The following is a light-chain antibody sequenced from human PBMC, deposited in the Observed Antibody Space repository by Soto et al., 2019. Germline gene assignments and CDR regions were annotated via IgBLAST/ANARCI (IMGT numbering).Light chain of an antibody. V-gene: IGKV3-15*01. Sequence: EIVMTQSPATLSVSPGERATLSCRASQSVFSSLAWYQQKPGQAPRLLILGASTRATGVPARFSGSGSGTEFTLSISSLQSEDFAVYYCKQYKEWPPFTFGQGTRLEIK. CDR2: GAS. J-gene: IGKJ5*01. CDR3: KQYKEWPPFT. CDR1: QSVFSS.